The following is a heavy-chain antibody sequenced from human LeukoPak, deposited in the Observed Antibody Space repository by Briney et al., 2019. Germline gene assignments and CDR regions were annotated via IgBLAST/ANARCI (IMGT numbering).Heavy chain of an antibody. CDR1: GFTFSSYW. J-gene: IGHJ4*02. V-gene: IGHV3-74*01. Sequence: GGSLRLSCAASGFTFSSYWMHWVRQAPGKGLVWVSRVSSDGSITDYTDSVKGRFTISRDNAKNTLYLQMNSLRAEDTAVYYCARYFDYWGQGTLVTVSS. CDR3: ARYFDY. CDR2: VSSDGSIT.